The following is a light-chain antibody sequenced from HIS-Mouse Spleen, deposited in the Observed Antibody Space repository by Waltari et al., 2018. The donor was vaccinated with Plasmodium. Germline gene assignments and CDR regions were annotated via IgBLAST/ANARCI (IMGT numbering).Light chain of an antibody. V-gene: IGLV3-21*02. Sequence: SYVLTQPPSVSVAPGQTARITCGGNNIGSKSVHWYQQKPGQAPVLVVYDDSDRPSGIHDRVSGSNAGNTATLTIIRVEAGDEADYYCQVWDSSSDHRVFGGGTKLTVL. CDR3: QVWDSSSDHRV. J-gene: IGLJ3*02. CDR1: NIGSKS. CDR2: DDS.